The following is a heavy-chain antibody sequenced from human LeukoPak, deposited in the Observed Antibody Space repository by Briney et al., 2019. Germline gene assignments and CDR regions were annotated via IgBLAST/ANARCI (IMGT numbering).Heavy chain of an antibody. J-gene: IGHJ4*02. D-gene: IGHD3/OR15-3a*01. CDR2: NYYSGST. CDR1: GGSISESTFY. CDR3: GRAFSPPSQYDFCAAYYQYFDS. Sequence: SETLSLTCTVSGGSISESTFYWGWLRQPPGKGLEWIGTNYYSGSTYYNPSLKSRVTISMDTSKNQFSLKLSSVTAADTALYYCGRAFSPPSQYDFCAAYYQYFDSWGQGTLVTVSS. V-gene: IGHV4-39*07.